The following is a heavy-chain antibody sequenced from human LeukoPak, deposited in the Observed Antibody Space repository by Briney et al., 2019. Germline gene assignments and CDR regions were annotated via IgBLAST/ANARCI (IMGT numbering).Heavy chain of an antibody. CDR1: GGSFSGYY. D-gene: IGHD5-24*01. Sequence: PSETLSLTCAVYGGSFSGYYWSWIRQLPGKGLEWIGEINHSGSTNYNPSLKSRVTISVDTSKNQFSLKLSSVTAADTAVYYCARGRWLQNSYYFDYWGQGTLVTVSS. V-gene: IGHV4-34*01. CDR2: INHSGST. CDR3: ARGRWLQNSYYFDY. J-gene: IGHJ4*02.